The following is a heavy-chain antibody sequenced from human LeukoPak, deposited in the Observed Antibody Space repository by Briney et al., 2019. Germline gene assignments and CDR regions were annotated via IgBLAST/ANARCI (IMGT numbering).Heavy chain of an antibody. CDR2: INHSGST. CDR1: GLSISSSSHY. Sequence: SETLSLTCTVSGLSISSSSHYWSWLRQPPGKGLECIGEINHSGSTKYNPSLKSRVTISVDTSKNQFSLKLSSVTAADTAVYYCARGHIYYYDGMDVWGQGTTVTVSS. V-gene: IGHV4-39*07. D-gene: IGHD3-3*02. J-gene: IGHJ6*02. CDR3: ARGHIYYYDGMDV.